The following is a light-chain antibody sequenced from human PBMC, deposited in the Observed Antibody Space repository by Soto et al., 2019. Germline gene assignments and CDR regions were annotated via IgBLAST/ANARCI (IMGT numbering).Light chain of an antibody. V-gene: IGLV2-14*01. CDR1: RSDIGDSNF. CDR3: ASFRSGTILV. CDR2: EVN. Sequence: SVRTQPASASGSPGPSVTISCTGPRSDIGDSNFISWYQQSPGKTPRLLIYEVNNRPSGVSRRFSGSKAGNTASLTISGLLEDDEADYFCASFRSGTILVFGSGTKVTVL. J-gene: IGLJ1*01.